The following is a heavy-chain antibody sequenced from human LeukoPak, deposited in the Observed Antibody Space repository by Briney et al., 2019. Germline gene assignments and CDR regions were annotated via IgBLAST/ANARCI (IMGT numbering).Heavy chain of an antibody. D-gene: IGHD6-13*01. V-gene: IGHV1-2*06. CDR1: GYTFTSYY. J-gene: IGHJ4*02. CDR2: INPNSGGT. Sequence: GASVKVSCKASGYTFTSYYMHWVRQAPGQGLEWMGRINPNSGGTNYAQKFQGRVTMTRDTSISTAYMELSRLRSDDTAVYYWARDHKSSSWYSDWGQGTLVTVSS. CDR3: ARDHKSSSWYSD.